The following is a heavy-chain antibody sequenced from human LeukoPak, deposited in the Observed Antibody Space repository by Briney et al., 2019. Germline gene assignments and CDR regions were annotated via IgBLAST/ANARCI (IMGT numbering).Heavy chain of an antibody. V-gene: IGHV3-21*01. CDR2: ISSGSTYI. CDR1: GFTLSTYS. D-gene: IGHD4-17*01. CDR3: ARDLGYGDYAVNYYFDY. Sequence: GGSLRLSCAASGFTLSTYSMNWVRQAPGKGLEWVSSISSGSTYIYSADSVKGRFTISRDNAKNSLYLQMNSLRAEDTAVYYCARDLGYGDYAVNYYFDYWGQGTLVTVSS. J-gene: IGHJ4*02.